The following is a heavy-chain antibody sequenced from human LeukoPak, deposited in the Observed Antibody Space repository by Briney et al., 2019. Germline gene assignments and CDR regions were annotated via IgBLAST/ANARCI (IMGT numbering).Heavy chain of an antibody. D-gene: IGHD3-22*01. CDR2: ISTSGNTI. CDR1: GFIFSDYY. J-gene: IGHJ6*02. V-gene: IGHV3-11*04. CDR3: ARDRALTYYYDSSGYYYGGYYYYGMDV. Sequence: GGSLRPSCAASGFIFSDYYMSWIRQAPGKGLEWVSYISTSGNTIYYTDSVKGRFTISRDNAKNSLYLQMNSLRAEDTAVYYCARDRALTYYYDSSGYYYGGYYYYGMDVWGQGTTVTVSS.